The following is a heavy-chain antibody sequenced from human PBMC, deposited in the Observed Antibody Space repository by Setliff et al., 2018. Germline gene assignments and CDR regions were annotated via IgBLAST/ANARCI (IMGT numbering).Heavy chain of an antibody. J-gene: IGHJ4*02. V-gene: IGHV4-61*02. Sequence: PSETLSLTCTVSGGSVNSGYDNWNWLRQPAGKGLEWIGRIYTTWSTNYNPSLRSRVAISSDTSKNQFSLQLTSVTATDTTVYYCARGKIFYVGDSHYFDFWGQGTLVTVSS. D-gene: IGHD4-17*01. CDR2: IYTTWST. CDR3: ARGKIFYVGDSHYFDF. CDR1: GGSVNSGYDN.